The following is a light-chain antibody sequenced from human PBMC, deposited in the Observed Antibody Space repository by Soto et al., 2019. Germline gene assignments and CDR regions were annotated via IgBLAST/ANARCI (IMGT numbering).Light chain of an antibody. CDR1: QSVSSY. CDR2: DAS. CDR3: QQRSTWPRPT. Sequence: EIVLTQSPATLSLSPGEGATLSCRASQSVSSYLAWYKQKPGQAPRLLIYDASSRATGIPARFSGSGSGTDFTLTIGSLEPEDFAVYYCQQRSTWPRPTFGGGTKVEIK. J-gene: IGKJ4*01. V-gene: IGKV3-11*01.